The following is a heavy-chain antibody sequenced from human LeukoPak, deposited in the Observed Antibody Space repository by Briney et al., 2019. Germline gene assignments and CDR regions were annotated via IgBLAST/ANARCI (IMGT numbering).Heavy chain of an antibody. CDR2: IKKDGSEK. Sequence: GGSLRLSCAASGFTFSNYWMHWVRQAPGKGLEWVANIKKDGSEKYYVDSVKGRFTISRDNAQNSLYLQMNSLRAEDTAVYFCAKSYSSSWYMFSAFDIWGRGTMVTVSS. CDR3: AKSYSSSWYMFSAFDI. CDR1: GFTFSNYW. D-gene: IGHD6-13*01. J-gene: IGHJ3*02. V-gene: IGHV3-7*01.